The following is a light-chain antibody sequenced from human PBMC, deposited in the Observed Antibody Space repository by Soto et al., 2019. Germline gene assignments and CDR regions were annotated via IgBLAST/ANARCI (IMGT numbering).Light chain of an antibody. CDR3: QQYNSLPLT. CDR1: QTFTRW. V-gene: IGKV1-5*01. Sequence: IPMAPSPFPPSASVGETVHITCRASQTFTRWLAWYQQKPGRAPNLLIYDASSLESGVPSRFSGSGSGTEFTLTISSLQPDDSATYYCQQYNSLPLTFGGGTKVDIK. J-gene: IGKJ4*01. CDR2: DAS.